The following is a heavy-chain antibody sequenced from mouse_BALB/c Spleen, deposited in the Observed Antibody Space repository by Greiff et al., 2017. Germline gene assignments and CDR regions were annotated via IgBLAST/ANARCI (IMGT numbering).Heavy chain of an antibody. Sequence: VQLQQSGAELVKPGASVKLSCTASGFNIKDTYMHWVKQRPEQGLEWIGRIDPANGNTKYDPKFQGKATITADTSSNTAYLQLSSLTSEDTAVYYCARTLGLRRRYYAMDYWGQGTSVTGSS. J-gene: IGHJ4*01. CDR1: GFNIKDTY. V-gene: IGHV14-3*02. CDR2: IDPANGNT. D-gene: IGHD3-1*01. CDR3: ARTLGLRRRYYAMDY.